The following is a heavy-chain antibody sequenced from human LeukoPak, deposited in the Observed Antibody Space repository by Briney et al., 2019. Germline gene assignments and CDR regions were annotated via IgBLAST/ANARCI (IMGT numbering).Heavy chain of an antibody. CDR3: AKDTRGYSYTFDY. J-gene: IGHJ4*02. CDR1: GFTFSSYS. D-gene: IGHD5-18*01. Sequence: GGSLRLSCAASGFTFSSYSMNWVRQASGKGLEWVGHIRSKANTYATAYAASVTGRFTISRDDSKNTAYLQMNSLRAEDTAVYYCAKDTRGYSYTFDYWGQGTLVTVSS. CDR2: IRSKANTYAT. V-gene: IGHV3-73*01.